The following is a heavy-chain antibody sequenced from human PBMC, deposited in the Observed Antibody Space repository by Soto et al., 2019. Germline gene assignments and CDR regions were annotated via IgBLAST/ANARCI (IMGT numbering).Heavy chain of an antibody. Sequence: QVQLVQSGAEVKKPGSSVKVYCKASGGTFSSYAISWVRQAPGQGLEWMGGIIPIFGTANYAQKFQGRVTITADEFTSTAYRELSSLGSEDTAGYYCARVGTGGSSWYFAWFAPWGQGALVIVSS. CDR2: IIPIFGTA. CDR3: ARVGTGGSSWYFAWFAP. J-gene: IGHJ5*02. CDR1: GGTFSSYA. V-gene: IGHV1-69*01. D-gene: IGHD6-13*01.